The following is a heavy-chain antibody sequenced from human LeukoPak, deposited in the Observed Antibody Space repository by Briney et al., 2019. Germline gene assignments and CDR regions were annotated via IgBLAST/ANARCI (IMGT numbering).Heavy chain of an antibody. CDR3: ARLALYCSSTSCYRSDFDY. Sequence: PSETLSLTCAVSGYSISSGYYWGWIRQPPGKGLEWIGRIYHSGSTYYNPSLKSRVTISVDTSKNQFSLKLSSVTAADTAVYYCARLALYCSSTSCYRSDFDYWGQGTLVTVSS. D-gene: IGHD2-2*01. J-gene: IGHJ4*02. CDR2: IYHSGST. CDR1: GYSISSGYY. V-gene: IGHV4-38-2*01.